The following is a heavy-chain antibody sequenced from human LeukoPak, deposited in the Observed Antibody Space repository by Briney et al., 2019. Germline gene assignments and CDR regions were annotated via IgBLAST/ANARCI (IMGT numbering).Heavy chain of an antibody. Sequence: SETLSLTCAVSGGSISSGGYYWSWIRQPPWKGLEWIGYIYYSGSTNYNPSLKSRVTISVDTSKNQFSLKLSSVTAADTAVYYCARGLGPSDAFDIWGQGTMVTVSS. V-gene: IGHV4-61*08. CDR3: ARGLGPSDAFDI. CDR1: GGSISSGGYY. J-gene: IGHJ3*02. CDR2: IYYSGST. D-gene: IGHD3-16*01.